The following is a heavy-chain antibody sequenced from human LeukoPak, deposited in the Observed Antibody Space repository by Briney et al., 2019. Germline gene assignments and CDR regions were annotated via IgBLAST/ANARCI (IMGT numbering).Heavy chain of an antibody. V-gene: IGHV3-33*06. J-gene: IGHJ6*03. D-gene: IGHD3-10*01. CDR1: GFTFSSYG. CDR3: AKDRLYGSGYYYMDV. CDR2: IWYDGSNK. Sequence: PGGSLRLSCAASGFTFSSYGMHWVRQAPGKGLEWVAVIWYDGSNKYYADSVKGRFTISRDNSKNTLYLQMNSLRAEDTAVYYCAKDRLYGSGYYYMDVWGKGTTVTVSS.